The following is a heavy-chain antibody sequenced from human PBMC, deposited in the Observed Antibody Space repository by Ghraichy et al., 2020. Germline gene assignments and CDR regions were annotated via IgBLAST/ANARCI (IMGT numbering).Heavy chain of an antibody. Sequence: SCAASGFTFSSYAMSWVRQAPGKGLEWVSAISGSGCSTYYADSVKGRFTISRDNSKNTLYLQMNSLRAEDTAVYYCAKDRRCSGGSCYFRVAFDIWGQGTMVTVSS. CDR3: AKDRRCSGGSCYFRVAFDI. CDR1: GFTFSSYA. CDR2: ISGSGCST. D-gene: IGHD2-15*01. J-gene: IGHJ3*02. V-gene: IGHV3-23*01.